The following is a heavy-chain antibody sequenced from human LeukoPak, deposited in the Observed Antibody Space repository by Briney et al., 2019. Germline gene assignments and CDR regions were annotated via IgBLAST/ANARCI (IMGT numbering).Heavy chain of an antibody. CDR1: GFPFSSYS. Sequence: GGSLRLSCVGSGFPFSSYSMNWVRQAPGKGLEWVSFIRYSGTTVYYADSLKGRFTISRDNAKNSLYLQMDSLRDEDTAVYYCARAAMYSGLYAFDVWGQGTMVTVS. CDR2: IRYSGTTV. D-gene: IGHD2-2*01. V-gene: IGHV3-48*02. CDR3: ARAAMYSGLYAFDV. J-gene: IGHJ3*01.